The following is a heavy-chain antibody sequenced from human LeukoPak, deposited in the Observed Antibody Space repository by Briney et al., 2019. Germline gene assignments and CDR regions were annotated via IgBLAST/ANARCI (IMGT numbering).Heavy chain of an antibody. CDR3: AREGGQGWSAFDI. CDR1: GGSISSYY. Sequence: MPSETLSLTCTVSGGSISSYYWSWLRQPPGKGLEWIGYIYYSGSTNYNPSLKSRVTISVDTSKNQFSLKLSSVTAADTAVYYCAREGGQGWSAFDIWGQGTMVTVSS. CDR2: IYYSGST. J-gene: IGHJ3*02. V-gene: IGHV4-59*01.